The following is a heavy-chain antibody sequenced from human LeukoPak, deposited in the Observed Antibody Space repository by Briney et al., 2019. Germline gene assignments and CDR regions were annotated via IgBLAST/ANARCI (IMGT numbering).Heavy chain of an antibody. D-gene: IGHD6-19*01. CDR2: IYYSGST. CDR1: GGSISSYY. V-gene: IGHV4-59*01. CDR3: ARVMVSSGWYYFDY. J-gene: IGHJ4*02. Sequence: SETLSLTCTVSGGSISSYYWSWIRQPPGKGLEWIGYIYYSGSTNYSPSLKSRVTISVDTSKNQFSLRLSSVTAADTAVYYCARVMVSSGWYYFDYWGQGALVTVSS.